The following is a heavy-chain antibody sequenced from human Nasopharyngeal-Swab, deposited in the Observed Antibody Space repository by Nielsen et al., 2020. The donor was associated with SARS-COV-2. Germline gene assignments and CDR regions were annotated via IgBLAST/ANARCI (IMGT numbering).Heavy chain of an antibody. CDR3: ARDLDYYDSSGYDY. Sequence: GESLKISCAASGFTFSSYWMSWVRQAPEKGLEWVANIKQDGSEKYYVDSVKGRFTISRDNAKNSLYLQMNSLRAEDTAVYYCARDLDYYDSSGYDYWGQGTLITVSS. CDR2: IKQDGSEK. J-gene: IGHJ4*02. CDR1: GFTFSSYW. D-gene: IGHD3-22*01. V-gene: IGHV3-7*01.